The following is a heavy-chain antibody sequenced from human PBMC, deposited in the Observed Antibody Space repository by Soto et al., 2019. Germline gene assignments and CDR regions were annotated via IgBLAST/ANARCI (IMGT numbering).Heavy chain of an antibody. CDR3: AREGGIAGDVFYYYDMAA. D-gene: IGHD6-13*01. Sequence: PSETLSLTCTVSGGSISSSSYYWGWIRQPPGKGLEWIGSVYYSGSTYYNPSLKSRVTMSVDTSKNQFSLKLSSVTAADTAVFYWAREGGIAGDVFYYYDMAAGGKGTTVTVP. CDR1: GGSISSSSYY. V-gene: IGHV4-39*07. J-gene: IGHJ6*04. CDR2: VYYSGST.